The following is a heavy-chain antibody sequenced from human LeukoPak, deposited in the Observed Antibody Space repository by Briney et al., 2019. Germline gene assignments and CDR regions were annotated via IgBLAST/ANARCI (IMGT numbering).Heavy chain of an antibody. J-gene: IGHJ5*02. CDR2: LSRGGTSS. CDR3: AKDIELCMS. CDR1: GFTLRQFA. D-gene: IGHD2-8*01. V-gene: IGHV3-23*01. Sequence: GGSLRLPCAPSGFTLRQFAMRCVPHAPGGGRVWFSGLSRGGTSSFYAASVKRRFTISRDDSNSTLFLQMDNLRVGHTVTYYCAKDIELCMSWGGGALVIVSS.